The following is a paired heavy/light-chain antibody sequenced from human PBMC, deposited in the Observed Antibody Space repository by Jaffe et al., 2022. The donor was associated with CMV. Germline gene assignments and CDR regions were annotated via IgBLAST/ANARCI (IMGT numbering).Light chain of an antibody. CDR2: EDN. J-gene: IGLJ2*01. CDR3: QSYDSSNQV. V-gene: IGLV6-57*04. CDR1: SGSIASNY. Sequence: NFMLTQPLSVSGSPGKTVTISCTRSSGSIASNYVQWYQQRPGSAPTTVIYEDNQRPSGVPDRFSGSIDSSSNSASLIISGLKSEDEADYYCQSYDSSNQVFGGGTKLTVL.
Heavy chain of an antibody. CDR2: IFYSGST. CDR3: ARHGWGGGTKDAFDF. D-gene: IGHD3-10*01. V-gene: IGHV4-39*02. J-gene: IGHJ3*01. Sequence: QLQLQESGPGLVKPSETLSLTCTVSGGSFSRSSYYWAWIRQPPGKGLEWIGTIFYSGSTYYSPSLKSRVTISVDTSTNHFSLKLTSVTAADTAVYYCARHGWGGGTKDAFDFWGQGTMVTVSS. CDR1: GGSFSRSSYY.